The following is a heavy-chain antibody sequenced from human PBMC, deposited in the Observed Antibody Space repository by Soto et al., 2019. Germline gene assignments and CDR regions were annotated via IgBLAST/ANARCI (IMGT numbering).Heavy chain of an antibody. CDR3: ARESYSGYHSYDY. J-gene: IGHJ4*02. CDR2: MYHDGNT. V-gene: IGHV4-38-2*02. Sequence: KTSESLSLTCAASGYSISSCCFWGWIRQPPGKGLEWIANMYHDGNTHYNPSLKSRVTMSVDTSKNQFSLKLNSVTAADTAVYYCARESYSGYHSYDYWGQGILVTVSS. D-gene: IGHD5-12*01. CDR1: GYSISSCCF.